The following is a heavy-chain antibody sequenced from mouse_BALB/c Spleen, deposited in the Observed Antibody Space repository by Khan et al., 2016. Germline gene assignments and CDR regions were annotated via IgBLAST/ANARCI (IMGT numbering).Heavy chain of an antibody. J-gene: IGHJ1*01. Sequence: QVQLQQSGAELVRPGTSVKVSCKASGYAFTNYLIEWVKQRPGQGLEWIGVINPGSGGTNYNEKFKGKATLTADKSSSTAYMQLSSLTSDDSAVYFCARGYDWYFDVWGAGTTDTVSS. CDR1: GYAFTNYL. D-gene: IGHD2-14*01. V-gene: IGHV1-54*01. CDR3: ARGYDWYFDV. CDR2: INPGSGGT.